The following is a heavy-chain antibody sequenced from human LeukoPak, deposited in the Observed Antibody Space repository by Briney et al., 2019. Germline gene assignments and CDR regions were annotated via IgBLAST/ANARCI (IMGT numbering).Heavy chain of an antibody. V-gene: IGHV4-31*03. CDR2: IYYSGST. J-gene: IGHJ3*02. Sequence: SETLSLTCTVSGGSISSGGYYWSWIRQHPGKGLEWIGYIYYSGSTYYNPSLKSRVTISVDTSKNQFSLKLSSVTAAGTAVYYCARHVRSHGSGSTHDAFDIWGQGTMVTVSS. CDR1: GGSISSGGYY. CDR3: ARHVRSHGSGSTHDAFDI. D-gene: IGHD3-10*01.